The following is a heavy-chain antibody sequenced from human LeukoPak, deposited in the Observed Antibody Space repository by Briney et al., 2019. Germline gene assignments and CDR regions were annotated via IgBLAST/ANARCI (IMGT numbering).Heavy chain of an antibody. CDR3: ARGVEPLAANTLAY. V-gene: IGHV3-53*01. CDR1: GFTVITND. J-gene: IGHJ4*02. CDR2: LYSDGNT. Sequence: GGSLRLSCAASGFTVITNDMTWVRQAPGKGLEWDSVLYSDGNTKYADSVRGRFTISRDNSKNTLYLEMNSLSPDDTAVYYCARGVEPLAANTLAYWGQGTLVTVS. D-gene: IGHD1-14*01.